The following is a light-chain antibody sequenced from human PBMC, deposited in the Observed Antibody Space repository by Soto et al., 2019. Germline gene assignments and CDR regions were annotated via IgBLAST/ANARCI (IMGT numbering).Light chain of an antibody. V-gene: IGLV2-8*01. CDR2: EVS. J-gene: IGLJ1*01. Sequence: QSALTQPPSASGSPGQSVTISCTGTSSDVGGYNYVSWYQQHPGKAPKLMIYEVSKRPSGVPDRFSGSKSGNTASLTVSGLQAEDEADYYCSSYAGSNNLYVFGTGPK. CDR3: SSYAGSNNLYV. CDR1: SSDVGGYNY.